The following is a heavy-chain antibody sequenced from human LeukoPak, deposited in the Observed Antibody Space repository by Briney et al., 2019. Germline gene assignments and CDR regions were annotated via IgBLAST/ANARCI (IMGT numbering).Heavy chain of an antibody. CDR1: GGSISSYY. CDR2: IYYSGST. CDR3: ARVSSGFVVAATGWFDY. Sequence: SETLSLTCTVSGGSISSYYWSWIRQPPGKGLEWIGYIYYSGSTNYNPSLKSRVTISADTSKNQFSLKLSSVTAADTAVYYCARVSSGFVVAATGWFDYWGQGTLVTVSS. J-gene: IGHJ4*02. D-gene: IGHD2-15*01. V-gene: IGHV4-59*01.